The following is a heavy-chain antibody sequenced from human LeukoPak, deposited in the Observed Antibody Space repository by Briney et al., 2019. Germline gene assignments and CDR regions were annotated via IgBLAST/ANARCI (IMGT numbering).Heavy chain of an antibody. Sequence: SVHVSCKASGCTLTGYYMHWVRQAPGQGREWMGWINPNSGGTNYAQKFQGRVTMTRDTSISTAYMELSRLRADDTAVYYCARIPTGNWSWGEGTLVIVAS. V-gene: IGHV1-2*02. J-gene: IGHJ4*02. CDR3: ARIPTGNWS. CDR1: GCTLTGYY. CDR2: INPNSGGT. D-gene: IGHD1-20*01.